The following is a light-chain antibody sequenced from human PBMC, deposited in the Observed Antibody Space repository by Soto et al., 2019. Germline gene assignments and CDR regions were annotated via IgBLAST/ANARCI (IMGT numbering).Light chain of an antibody. J-gene: IGKJ2*02. CDR1: QSISNS. V-gene: IGKV1-39*01. CDR2: AAS. Sequence: DIQMTQSPSSLSASVGDRVTITCRASQSISNSVIWYQQQPGKAPRLLIYAASTLQSGVPSTFSGSGSGTYFTLIIRNLQPEDFATYYCQQSYSTPWTFGQGTKLEIK. CDR3: QQSYSTPWT.